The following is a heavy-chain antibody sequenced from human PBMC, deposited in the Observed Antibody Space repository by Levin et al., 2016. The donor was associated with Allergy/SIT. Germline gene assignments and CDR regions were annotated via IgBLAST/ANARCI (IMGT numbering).Heavy chain of an antibody. J-gene: IGHJ5*02. V-gene: IGHV1-69*02. CDR2: IIPSLGIA. CDR3: ATNRRGFALAWFDP. Sequence: SVKVSCKASGGTFSSYTISWVRQAPGQGLEWMGRIIPSLGIANYAQKFQGRVTITADKSTSTVYMELSSLRSEDTAVYYCATNRRGFALAWFDPWGQGTLVTVSS. CDR1: GGTFSSYT. D-gene: IGHD3-10*01.